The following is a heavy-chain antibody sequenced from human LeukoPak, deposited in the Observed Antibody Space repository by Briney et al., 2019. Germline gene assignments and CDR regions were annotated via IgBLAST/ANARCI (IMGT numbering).Heavy chain of an antibody. CDR1: GGSISTFY. CDR2: IYYSGNT. J-gene: IGHJ3*02. D-gene: IGHD7-27*01. V-gene: IGHV4-59*01. Sequence: SETLSLTCTVSGGSISTFYWSWIRQPPGKGLEWIGYIYYSGNTNYNPSLKSRVAISVDTSNNQFSLNLNFVTAADTAVYYCARGCRGDGAAFDSWGQGTLVTVSS. CDR3: ARGCRGDGAAFDS.